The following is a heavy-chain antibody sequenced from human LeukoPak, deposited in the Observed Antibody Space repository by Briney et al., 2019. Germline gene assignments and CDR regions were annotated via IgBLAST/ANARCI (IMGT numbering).Heavy chain of an antibody. J-gene: IGHJ6*02. CDR2: IYYSGST. CDR3: ARHWDV. V-gene: IGHV4-39*01. CDR1: GGSISGSSYY. Sequence: PSETLSLTCNVSGGSISGSSYYWGWIRQPPRKGLEWIGSIYYSGSTYYNPSLKSRVTISVDTSKNQFSLKLYSVTAADTAVYCCARHWDVWGHGTTVTVSS.